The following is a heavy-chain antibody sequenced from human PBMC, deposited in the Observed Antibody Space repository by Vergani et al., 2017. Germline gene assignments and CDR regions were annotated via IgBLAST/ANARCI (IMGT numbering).Heavy chain of an antibody. Sequence: QVRLQESGPGLVKPSETLSLTCSVSGGSMSGYYWSWIWQPPGKELEWIGYMYHSGSTNYNPSLETRVTISGATSKNQFSLKLNSVTAADTAVYYCGRVADFDGLGSRLLDLWGQGILVTVSS. D-gene: IGHD3-10*01. CDR2: MYHSGST. CDR1: GGSMSGYY. CDR3: GRVADFDGLGSRLLDL. J-gene: IGHJ5*02. V-gene: IGHV4-59*01.